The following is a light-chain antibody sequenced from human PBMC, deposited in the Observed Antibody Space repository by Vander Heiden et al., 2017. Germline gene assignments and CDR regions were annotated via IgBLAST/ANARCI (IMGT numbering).Light chain of an antibody. CDR3: QQYGSSPMYT. CDR1: QSVSSSY. V-gene: IGKV3-20*01. J-gene: IGKJ2*01. CDR2: GAS. Sequence: EIVLTQSPGPLSLSPGERATLSCRASQSVSSSYLAGYQQKPGQAPRLLIYGASSRATGIPDRFSGSGSGTDFTLTISRLEPEDFAVYYCQQYGSSPMYTFGQGTKLEIK.